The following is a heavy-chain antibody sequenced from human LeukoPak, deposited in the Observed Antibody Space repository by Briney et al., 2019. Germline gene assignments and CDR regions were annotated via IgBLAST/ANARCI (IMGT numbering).Heavy chain of an antibody. CDR2: ISYDGSNK. D-gene: IGHD2-2*01. CDR3: ATHSTYCSSTSCYYDP. J-gene: IGHJ4*02. Sequence: GGSLRLSCAASGFTFSSYAMHWVRQAPGKGLEWVAVISYDGSNKYYADSVKGRFTISRDNPKNMLYLQMNSLRAEDTAVYYCATHSTYCSSTSCYYDPWGQGTLVTVSS. CDR1: GFTFSSYA. V-gene: IGHV3-30-3*01.